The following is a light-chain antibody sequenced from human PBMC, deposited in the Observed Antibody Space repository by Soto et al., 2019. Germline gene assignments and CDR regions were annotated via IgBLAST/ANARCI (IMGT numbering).Light chain of an antibody. J-gene: IGKJ4*01. CDR3: QQGDSFPFT. V-gene: IGKV1-12*01. CDR2: AAS. Sequence: DIQMTQSPSSVSASAGDTVTITCRASQDISSWVAWYQQKPGKAPKLLISAASSLQSGVPTRFSGSGSGTDFTLIISGLQPEDFATYFCQQGDSFPFTFGGGTKVEIK. CDR1: QDISSW.